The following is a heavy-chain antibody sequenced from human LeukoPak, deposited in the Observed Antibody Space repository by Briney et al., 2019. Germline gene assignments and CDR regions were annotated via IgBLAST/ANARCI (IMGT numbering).Heavy chain of an antibody. CDR3: ARLLTTYFDF. V-gene: IGHV5-51*01. Sequence: GEPLKISCKGSGYRFSTYWIAWVRQMPGKGLEYMGVIYPDDSDTIYSPSFQGQVTISVDRSISTAYLQWSSLNVSDTAVYFCARLLTTYFDFWGQGALVTVS. D-gene: IGHD4/OR15-4a*01. J-gene: IGHJ4*02. CDR2: IYPDDSDT. CDR1: GYRFSTYW.